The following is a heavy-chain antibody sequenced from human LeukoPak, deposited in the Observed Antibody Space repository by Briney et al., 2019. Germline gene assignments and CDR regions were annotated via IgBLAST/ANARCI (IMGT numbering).Heavy chain of an antibody. D-gene: IGHD3-10*01. CDR1: GFTFSSYG. J-gene: IGHJ4*02. V-gene: IGHV3-30*18. CDR3: AKDGRILLWFGELPLDY. Sequence: GGSLRLSCAASGFTFSSYGMHWVRQAPGKGLEWVAVISYDGSNKYYADSVKGRFTISRDNSKNTLYLQMNSLRAEDTAVYYCAKDGRILLWFGELPLDYWGQGTLVTVSS. CDR2: ISYDGSNK.